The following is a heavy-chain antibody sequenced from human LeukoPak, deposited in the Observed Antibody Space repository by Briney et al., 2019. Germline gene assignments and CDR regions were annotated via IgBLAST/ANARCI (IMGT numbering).Heavy chain of an antibody. CDR1: GFTFRNYW. J-gene: IGHJ4*02. Sequence: GGSLRLSCAASGFTFRNYWMHWVRQAPGKGLEWVAVISYDGSNKYYADSVKGRFTISRDNSKNTLYLQMNSLRAEDTAVYYCARGDVPAAAAAGKVYWGQGTLVTVSS. CDR2: ISYDGSNK. D-gene: IGHD6-13*01. V-gene: IGHV3-30-3*01. CDR3: ARGDVPAAAAAGKVY.